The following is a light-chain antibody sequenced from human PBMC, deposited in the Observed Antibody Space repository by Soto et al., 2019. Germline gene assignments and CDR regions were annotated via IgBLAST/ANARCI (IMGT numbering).Light chain of an antibody. Sequence: QSVLTQPPSTSGTPGQRVTISCSGSSPNIGSNYVYWYQQLPGTAPKLLIYRNNQRPSGVPDRFSGSKSGTSASLAISGLRSEDEADYFCAAWDDSLRALVFGGGTKLTVL. CDR2: RNN. J-gene: IGLJ2*01. CDR3: AAWDDSLRALV. V-gene: IGLV1-47*01. CDR1: SPNIGSNY.